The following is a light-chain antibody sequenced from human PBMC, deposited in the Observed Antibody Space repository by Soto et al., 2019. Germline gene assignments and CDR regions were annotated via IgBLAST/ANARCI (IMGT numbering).Light chain of an antibody. CDR1: QSVSSSY. V-gene: IGKV3-20*01. CDR3: QLYGSSTWT. J-gene: IGKJ1*01. Sequence: EIVLTQSPGTLSLSPGERATLSCRASQSVSSSYLVWYQQKPGQAPRLLIYGASSRATGTPDRFSGRGSGADFTLTISRLEPEDFAVYYCQLYGSSTWTFGQGTKVDI. CDR2: GAS.